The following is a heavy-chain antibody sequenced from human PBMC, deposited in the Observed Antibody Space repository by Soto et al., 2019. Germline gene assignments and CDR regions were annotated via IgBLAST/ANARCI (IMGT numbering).Heavy chain of an antibody. CDR1: GFTFSSYG. CDR2: ISYDGSNK. J-gene: IGHJ3*02. Sequence: QVQLVESGGGVVQPGRSLRLSCAASGFTFSSYGMHWVRQAPGKGLEWVAVISYDGSNKYYADSVKGRFTISRDNSKNTLYLQMNSLRAEDTAVYYCAKDQSSSDAFDIWGQGTMVTVSS. V-gene: IGHV3-30*18. D-gene: IGHD6-6*01. CDR3: AKDQSSSDAFDI.